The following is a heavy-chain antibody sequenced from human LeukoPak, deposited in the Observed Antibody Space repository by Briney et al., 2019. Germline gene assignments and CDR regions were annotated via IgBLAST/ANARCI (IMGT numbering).Heavy chain of an antibody. CDR2: INPSSGGT. D-gene: IGHD6-13*01. CDR3: ARASSSSWQFDY. Sequence: ASVKVSCKASGYIFTVYYLHWVRQAPGQGLEWMGWINPSSGGTNYAQKFQGRVTMTRDTSISTAYMELSRLRSDDTAVYYCARASSSSWQFDYWGQGTLVTVSS. CDR1: GYIFTVYY. J-gene: IGHJ4*02. V-gene: IGHV1-2*02.